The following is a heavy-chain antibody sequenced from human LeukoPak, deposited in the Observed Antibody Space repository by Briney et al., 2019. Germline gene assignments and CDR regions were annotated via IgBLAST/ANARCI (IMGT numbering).Heavy chain of an antibody. V-gene: IGHV3-7*01. CDR1: GCTFSSYW. CDR2: IKQDGSEK. Sequence: GGSLRLSCAASGCTFSSYWMSWVRQAPGKGLEWVANIKQDGSEKYYVDSVKGRFTISRDNAKNSLYLQMNSLRADDTAVYYCADGPYYYYMDVWGKGTTVTVSS. J-gene: IGHJ6*03. CDR3: ADGPYYYYMDV. D-gene: IGHD3/OR15-3a*01.